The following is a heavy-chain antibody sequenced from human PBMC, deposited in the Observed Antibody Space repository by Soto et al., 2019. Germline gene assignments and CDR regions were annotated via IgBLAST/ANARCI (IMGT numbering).Heavy chain of an antibody. D-gene: IGHD3-22*01. CDR2: IYYSGRT. CDR3: ARTYYSDSSGYSDY. CDR1: GGSISSGDYY. J-gene: IGHJ4*02. V-gene: IGHV4-31*03. Sequence: SETLSLTCSVSGGSISSGDYYWSWIRQHPGKGLEWIGYIYYSGRTYYNPSLQSRLTISLDTSKNQFSLKLSSVTAADTAVYYCARTYYSDSSGYSDYWGQGTLVTVSS.